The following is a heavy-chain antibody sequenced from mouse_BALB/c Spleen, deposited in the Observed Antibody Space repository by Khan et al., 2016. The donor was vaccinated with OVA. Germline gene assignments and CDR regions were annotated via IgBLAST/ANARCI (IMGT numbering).Heavy chain of an antibody. V-gene: IGHV1S137*01. Sequence: QVRLKESGAELVRPGVSVKISCKGSGYTFTDFTMHWVKLSHAMSLEWIGVISTYYGDATYNQKFKDKATMTVDKSSSTAYMELARLTSEDSAIYYCTRGGGGNRFAYWGQGTLVTVSA. CDR3: TRGGGGNRFAY. CDR1: GYTFTDFT. CDR2: ISTYYGDA. J-gene: IGHJ3*01.